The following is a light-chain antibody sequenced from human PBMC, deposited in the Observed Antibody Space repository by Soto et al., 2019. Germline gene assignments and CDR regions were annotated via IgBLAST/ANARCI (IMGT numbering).Light chain of an antibody. J-gene: IGLJ1*01. V-gene: IGLV2-11*01. CDR3: SVGGGRAV. Sequence: QSALTQPRSVSGSPGQSVTISCTGTSSDVGAHNYVSWYQQYPDKVPKLMIYDVTKRPSGVPDRFSGSKSGNTASLTISGLQAEDEADYYCSVGGGRAVFGTGTKVTVL. CDR1: SSDVGAHNY. CDR2: DVT.